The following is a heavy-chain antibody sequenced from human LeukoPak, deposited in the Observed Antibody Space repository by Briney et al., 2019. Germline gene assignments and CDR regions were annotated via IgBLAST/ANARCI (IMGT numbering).Heavy chain of an antibody. D-gene: IGHD3-22*01. Sequence: SVKVSCKASGGIFGSYAISWVRQAPGQGLEWMGGIIPIFGTANYAQKFQGRVTITADKSTSTAYMELSSLRSEDTAVYYCARDILYYYDSSGYYHPGYWGQGTLVTVSS. V-gene: IGHV1-69*06. J-gene: IGHJ4*02. CDR3: ARDILYYYDSSGYYHPGY. CDR1: GGIFGSYA. CDR2: IIPIFGTA.